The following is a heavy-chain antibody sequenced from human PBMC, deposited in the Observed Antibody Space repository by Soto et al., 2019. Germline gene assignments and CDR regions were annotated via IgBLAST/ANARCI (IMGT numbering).Heavy chain of an antibody. Sequence: SETLSLTCAVYGGSFSGYYWSWIRQPPGKGLEWIGEINHSGSTNYNPSLKSRVTISVDTSKNQFPLKLSSVTAADTAVYYCSRGLTLGDSSSWVQIDWFDPWGQGTLVTVSS. J-gene: IGHJ5*02. V-gene: IGHV4-34*01. D-gene: IGHD6-13*01. CDR1: GGSFSGYY. CDR3: SRGLTLGDSSSWVQIDWFDP. CDR2: INHSGST.